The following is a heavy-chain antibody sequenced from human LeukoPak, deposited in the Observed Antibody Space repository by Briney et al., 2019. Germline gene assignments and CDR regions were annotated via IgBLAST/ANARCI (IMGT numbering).Heavy chain of an antibody. Sequence: SETLSLTCTVSGGSISSSSYYWGWTRQPPGKGLEWIGSINYSGSTYYNVSLKSRVTISVDTSKNQFSLKLSSVTAADTAVYYCARDGLWIQNAFDIWGQGTMVTVSS. CDR1: GGSISSSSYY. V-gene: IGHV4-39*07. CDR3: ARDGLWIQNAFDI. J-gene: IGHJ3*02. CDR2: INYSGST. D-gene: IGHD5-18*01.